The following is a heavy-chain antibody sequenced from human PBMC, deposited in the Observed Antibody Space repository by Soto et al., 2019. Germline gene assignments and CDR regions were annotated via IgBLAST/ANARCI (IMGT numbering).Heavy chain of an antibody. CDR3: ATGRGVRGVIITTYYYYGLDV. CDR1: GGSFSGYY. J-gene: IGHJ6*02. Sequence: PSETLSLTCAVYGGSFSGYYWSWIRQPPGKGLGWSGEINHSGSTNYNPSLKSRVTISVDTSKNQFSLKLSSVSAADTAVYYCATGRGVRGVIITTYYYYGLDVWGQGTTVTVSS. D-gene: IGHD3-10*01. CDR2: INHSGST. V-gene: IGHV4-34*01.